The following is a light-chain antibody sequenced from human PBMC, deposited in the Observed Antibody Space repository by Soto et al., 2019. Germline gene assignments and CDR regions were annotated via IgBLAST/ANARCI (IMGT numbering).Light chain of an antibody. CDR2: EVT. CDR1: SSDVGAYNY. V-gene: IGLV2-14*01. J-gene: IGLJ2*01. CDR3: SSYTTSSTLVV. Sequence: QLVLTQPASVSGSPGQSITISCTGTSSDVGAYNYVSWFQQHPGKAPKLMIYEVTNRPSGVSYRFSGSKSGNTASLTISGLQAEDEADYYCSSYTTSSTLVVFGGGTKLTVL.